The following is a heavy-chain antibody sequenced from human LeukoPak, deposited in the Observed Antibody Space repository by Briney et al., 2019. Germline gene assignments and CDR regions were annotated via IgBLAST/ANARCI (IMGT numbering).Heavy chain of an antibody. D-gene: IGHD4-17*01. CDR2: ISGSGGST. V-gene: IGHV3-23*01. CDR3: AKDQDDYGDYGVAFDI. Sequence: GGSLRLSCAASGFTFSSYAMSWVRQAPGKGLEWVSAISGSGGSTYYADSVKGRFTISRGNPKNTLYLQMNSLRAEDTAVYYCAKDQDDYGDYGVAFDIWGQGTMVTVSS. J-gene: IGHJ3*02. CDR1: GFTFSSYA.